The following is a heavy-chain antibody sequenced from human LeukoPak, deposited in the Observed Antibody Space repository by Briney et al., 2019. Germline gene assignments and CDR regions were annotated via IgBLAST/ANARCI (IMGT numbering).Heavy chain of an antibody. CDR2: ISWNSGDI. V-gene: IGHV3-9*01. J-gene: IGHJ4*02. Sequence: PGRSLRLSCAASGFTFDDYAMHWLRQAPREGLEGASGISWNSGDIGYGDSVKGRFTISRDNAKNSLYLQMNSLRPEDTALYYCAKSRYYDILTGQTYYFDYWGQGTLVTVSS. CDR1: GFTFDDYA. CDR3: AKSRYYDILTGQTYYFDY. D-gene: IGHD3-9*01.